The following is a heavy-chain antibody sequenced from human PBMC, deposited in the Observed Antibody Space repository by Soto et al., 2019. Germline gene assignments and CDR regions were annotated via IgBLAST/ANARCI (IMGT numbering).Heavy chain of an antibody. Sequence: GGSLRLSCAASGFTFSSYAMSWVRQAPGKGLEWVSAISGSGGSTYYADSVKGRFTISRDNSKNTLYLQMNSLRAEDTAVYYCAKIRRIAARPILGATTGTKGYFDYWGQGTLVTVSS. J-gene: IGHJ4*02. D-gene: IGHD6-6*01. V-gene: IGHV3-23*01. CDR1: GFTFSSYA. CDR2: ISGSGGST. CDR3: AKIRRIAARPILGATTGTKGYFDY.